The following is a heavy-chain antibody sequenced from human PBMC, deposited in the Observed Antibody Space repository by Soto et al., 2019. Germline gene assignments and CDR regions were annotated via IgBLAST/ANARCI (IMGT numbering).Heavy chain of an antibody. V-gene: IGHV4-59*08. CDR3: ASGITMVRGGNYYYYYGMDV. Sequence: SETLSLTCTVSGGSISSYYWSWIRQPPGKGLEWIGYIYYSGSTNYNPSLKSRVTISVDTSKNQFSLKLSSVTAADTAVYYCASGITMVRGGNYYYYYGMDVWGQGTTVTVS. D-gene: IGHD3-10*01. CDR1: GGSISSYY. CDR2: IYYSGST. J-gene: IGHJ6*02.